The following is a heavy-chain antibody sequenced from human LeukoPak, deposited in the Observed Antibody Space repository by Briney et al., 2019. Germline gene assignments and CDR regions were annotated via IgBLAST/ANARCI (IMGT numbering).Heavy chain of an antibody. J-gene: IGHJ4*02. V-gene: IGHV3-23*01. Sequence: PGGSLRLSCAASGFTFNNYAMTWVRQAPGKGLEWVSTISDSGGSTYYADSVKGRFTISRDNSKNTLYLQVSNLKAEDTALYCCAMTVAADYWGQGTLVTVSS. CDR3: AMTVAADY. D-gene: IGHD6-19*01. CDR1: GFTFNNYA. CDR2: ISDSGGST.